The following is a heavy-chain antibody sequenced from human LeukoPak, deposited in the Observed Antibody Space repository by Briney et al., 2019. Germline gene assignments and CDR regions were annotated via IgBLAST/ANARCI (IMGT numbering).Heavy chain of an antibody. V-gene: IGHV3-23*01. D-gene: IGHD5-24*01. CDR1: GFTFSSYA. CDR3: AKLPQVAGDGYNFDY. Sequence: GGSLRLSCAASGFTFSSYAMGWVRQAPGKGLEWVSTISGRGGSVDYADSVKGRFIISRDNSKNTLYLQMNSLRAEDTAVYYCAKLPQVAGDGYNFDYWGQRTLATVSS. CDR2: ISGRGGSV. J-gene: IGHJ4*02.